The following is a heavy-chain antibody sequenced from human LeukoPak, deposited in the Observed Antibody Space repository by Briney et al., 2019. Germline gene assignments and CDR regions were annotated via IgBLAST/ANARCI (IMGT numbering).Heavy chain of an antibody. CDR2: ISSNGGST. Sequence: GGSLRLSCAASRFTFSSYAMHWVRQAPGKGLEYVSAISSNGGSTYYANSVKGRFTISRDNSKNTLYLQMGSLRAEDMAVYYCAGPSGSYYNSLDYWGQGTLVTVSS. D-gene: IGHD3-10*01. V-gene: IGHV3-64*01. CDR1: RFTFSSYA. J-gene: IGHJ4*02. CDR3: AGPSGSYYNSLDY.